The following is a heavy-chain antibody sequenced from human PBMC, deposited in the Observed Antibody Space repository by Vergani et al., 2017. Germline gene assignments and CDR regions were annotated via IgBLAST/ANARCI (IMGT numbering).Heavy chain of an antibody. CDR2: IYSGGST. V-gene: IGHV3-66*02. D-gene: IGHD2-21*02. CDR1: GFTVSSNY. CDR3: ARIFVVVTATPGGFDY. Sequence: EVQLVESGGGLFQPGGSLRLSCAASGFTVSSNYMSWVRQAPGKGLEWVSVIYSGGSTYYADSVKGRFTISRDNSKNTLYLQMNSLRAEDTAVYYCARIFVVVTATPGGFDYWGQGTLVTVSS. J-gene: IGHJ4*02.